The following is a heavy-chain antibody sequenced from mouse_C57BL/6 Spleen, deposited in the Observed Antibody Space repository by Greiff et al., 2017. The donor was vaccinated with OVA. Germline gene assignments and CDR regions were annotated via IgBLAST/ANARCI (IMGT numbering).Heavy chain of an antibody. CDR1: GYTFTDYY. CDR2: IYPNNGGN. V-gene: IGHV1-34*01. D-gene: IGHD1-2*01. CDR3: ARWYYGMYYCDY. Sequence: EVQLQQSGPELVKPGASVKMSCKASGYTFTDYYMHWVKQSHGKSLEWIGYIYPNNGGNGYNQKFKGKATLTVDKSSSTAYMELRSLTSEDSAVDDCARWYYGMYYCDYWGQGTTLTVSS. J-gene: IGHJ2*01.